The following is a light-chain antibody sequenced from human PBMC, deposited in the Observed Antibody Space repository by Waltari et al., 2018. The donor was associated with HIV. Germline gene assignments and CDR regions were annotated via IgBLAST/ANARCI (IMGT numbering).Light chain of an antibody. J-gene: IGLJ3*02. CDR3: AAWDDSLSGSWV. CDR2: RNT. V-gene: IGLV1-47*01. CDR1: SSNIGRNY. Sequence: QSVMTQPPSASGTPGQRVTISCSGRSSNIGRNYVNWYQQLPGTTPKLPIYRNTQRPSGVPDRFSGSKSGTSASLAISGLRSEDEADYYCAAWDDSLSGSWVFGGGTQVTVL.